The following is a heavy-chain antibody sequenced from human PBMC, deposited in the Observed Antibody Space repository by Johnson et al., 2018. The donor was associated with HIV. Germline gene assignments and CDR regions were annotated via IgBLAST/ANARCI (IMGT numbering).Heavy chain of an antibody. V-gene: IGHV3-30-3*01. Sequence: QVQLVEFGGGLVKPGGSLRLSCAASGFTFSSYAMHWVRQAPGQGLEWVAVISYDGSNKYYADSVKGRFTISRDNSKNTLYLQMNSLRAEDTAVYYCAREQGSGSYSIHAFDIWGQGTMVTVSS. J-gene: IGHJ3*02. CDR3: AREQGSGSYSIHAFDI. CDR2: ISYDGSNK. D-gene: IGHD1-26*01. CDR1: GFTFSSYA.